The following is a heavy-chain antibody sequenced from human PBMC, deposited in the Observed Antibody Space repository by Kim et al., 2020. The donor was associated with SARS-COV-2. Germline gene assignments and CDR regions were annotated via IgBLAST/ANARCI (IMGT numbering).Heavy chain of an antibody. CDR2: ISYSGST. CDR1: GGSVSSDSYY. V-gene: IGHV4-61*01. D-gene: IGHD3-22*01. J-gene: IGHJ3*02. Sequence: SETLSLTCTVSGGSVSSDSYYWSWIRQPPGKGLEWIGCISYSGSTNFNPSLKSRVTISVDTSKNQFSLNLNSVTAADTAVYYCARVRYYQRAFDIWGQGTMVTVSS. CDR3: ARVRYYQRAFDI.